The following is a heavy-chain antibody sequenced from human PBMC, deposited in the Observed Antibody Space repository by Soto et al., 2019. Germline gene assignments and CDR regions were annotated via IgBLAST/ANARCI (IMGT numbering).Heavy chain of an antibody. Sequence: PSQTLSLTYTVSDDSVSSDSHFWTWIRHPPGRGLEWIAYISYTGYTNYNPSLKSRVTISIDTSRNQFSLALTSVTAADTAIYFCARIVVVFTVDHWVQ. V-gene: IGHV4-61*01. J-gene: IGHJ1*01. CDR2: ISYTGYT. D-gene: IGHD2-15*01. CDR3: ARIVVVFTVDH. CDR1: DDSVSSDSHF.